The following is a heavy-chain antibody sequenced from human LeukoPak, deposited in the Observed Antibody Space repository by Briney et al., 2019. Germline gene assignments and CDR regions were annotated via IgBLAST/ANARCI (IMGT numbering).Heavy chain of an antibody. CDR3: ARIRRRGYDSSAPDY. CDR2: IYPGDSDT. CDR1: GYSFTSYW. Sequence: GESLKISCKGSGYSFTSYWIGWVRQMPGKGLEWMGIIYPGDSDTRYSPSFQGQVTISADKSISTAYLQWSSLKASDTAMYYCARIRRRGYDSSAPDYWGQGTLVTVSS. J-gene: IGHJ4*02. D-gene: IGHD5-12*01. V-gene: IGHV5-51*01.